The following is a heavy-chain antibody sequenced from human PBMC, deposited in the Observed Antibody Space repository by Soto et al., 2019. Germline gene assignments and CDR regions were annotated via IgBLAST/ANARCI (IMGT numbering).Heavy chain of an antibody. CDR2: IYPGDSDT. CDR3: ARWGAYCSSTSCYYYYYYGMDV. CDR1: GYSFTSYW. V-gene: IGHV5-51*01. D-gene: IGHD2-2*01. J-gene: IGHJ6*02. Sequence: PVESLKISCKGSGYSFTSYWIGWVRQMPGKGLEWMGIIYPGDSDTRYSPSFQGQVTISADKSISTAYLQWSSLKASDTAMYYCARWGAYCSSTSCYYYYYYGMDVWGQGTTVTVSS.